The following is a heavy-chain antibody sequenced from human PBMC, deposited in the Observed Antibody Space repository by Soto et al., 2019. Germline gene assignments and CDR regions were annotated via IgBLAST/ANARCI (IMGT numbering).Heavy chain of an antibody. Sequence: SETLSLTCTVSGGSISSYYWSWIRQPAGKGLEWIGRIYTSGSTNYNPSLESRVTMSVDTSKNQFSLKLSSVTAADTAVYYCASGLWFGEFGSNYYGMDVWGQGTTVTVSS. CDR2: IYTSGST. J-gene: IGHJ6*02. V-gene: IGHV4-4*07. CDR3: ASGLWFGEFGSNYYGMDV. D-gene: IGHD3-10*01. CDR1: GGSISSYY.